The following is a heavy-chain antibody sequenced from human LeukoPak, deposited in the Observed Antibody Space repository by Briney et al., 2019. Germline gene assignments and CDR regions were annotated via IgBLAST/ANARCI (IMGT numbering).Heavy chain of an antibody. CDR3: AHRLITRDDSCGYYSNWFDP. V-gene: IGHV2-5*02. CDR1: GFSISTSGVG. J-gene: IGHJ5*02. CDR2: IYWDDDK. Sequence: SGPTLVNPTQTLTLTCTFSGFSISTSGVGVDWIRQPPGKALEWLALIYWDDDKRYSPSMKSRLTITKVTSKNQVVLTMTNMDPVDTATYYCAHRLITRDDSCGYYSNWFDPWGQGTLVTVSS. D-gene: IGHD3-22*01.